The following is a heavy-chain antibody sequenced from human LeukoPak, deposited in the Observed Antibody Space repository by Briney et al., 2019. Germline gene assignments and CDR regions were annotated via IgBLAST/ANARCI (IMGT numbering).Heavy chain of an antibody. CDR1: GFTFSTYA. CDR2: ISGSGGST. D-gene: IGHD3-3*01. J-gene: IGHJ6*02. V-gene: IGHV3-23*01. CDR3: ARYFWSGHYAYYYYYGMDV. Sequence: QPGRSLRLSCAASGFTFSTYAMHWVRQAPGKGLEWVSAISGSGGSTYYADSVKGRFTISRDNSKNTLYLQMNSLRAEDTAVYYCARYFWSGHYAYYYYYGMDVWGQGTTVTVSS.